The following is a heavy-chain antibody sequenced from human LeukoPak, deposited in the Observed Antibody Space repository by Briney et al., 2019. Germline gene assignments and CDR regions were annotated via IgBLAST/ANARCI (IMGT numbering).Heavy chain of an antibody. CDR3: ARPSGGYCSSTSCYADAFDI. Sequence: SETLSLTCTVSGGSISSYYWSWIRQPPGKGLEWIGYIYYSGSTNYNPSLKSRITISVDTSKNQFSLKLSSVTAADTAVYYCARPSGGYCSSTSCYADAFDIWGQGTMVTVSS. V-gene: IGHV4-59*08. D-gene: IGHD2-2*01. CDR1: GGSISSYY. CDR2: IYYSGST. J-gene: IGHJ3*02.